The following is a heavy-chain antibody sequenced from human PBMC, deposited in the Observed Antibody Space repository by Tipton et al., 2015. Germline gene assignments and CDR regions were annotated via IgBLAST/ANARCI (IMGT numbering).Heavy chain of an antibody. CDR1: GFTFSSQR. J-gene: IGHJ6*02. CDR2: ISSSSNYI. V-gene: IGHV3-21*01. Sequence: SLRLSCAASGFTFSSQRMNWVRQAPGMGLEWVSSISSSSNYIDYADSLKGRSTISRDNAKNSLYLQMDSLRAEDSGVYYCAKGNWNYGMDVWGHGTTVTVSS. CDR3: AKGNWNYGMDV. D-gene: IGHD1-20*01.